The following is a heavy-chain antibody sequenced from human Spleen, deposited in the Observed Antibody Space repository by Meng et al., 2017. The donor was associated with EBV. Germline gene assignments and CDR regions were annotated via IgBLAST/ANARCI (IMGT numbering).Heavy chain of an antibody. CDR3: ARDGGYDDS. CDR2: TNENGAIT. CDR1: GFSFRSDW. J-gene: IGHJ5*01. Sequence: DVQLVESWGALVQPGVSLRLPCAASGFSFRSDWMHWVRQVPGKGLVWVARTNENGAITNYADSVKGRFTISRDNAKNSLYLQMNSLRAEDTAVYYCARDGGYDDSWGQGTLVTVSS. D-gene: IGHD5-12*01. V-gene: IGHV3-74*01.